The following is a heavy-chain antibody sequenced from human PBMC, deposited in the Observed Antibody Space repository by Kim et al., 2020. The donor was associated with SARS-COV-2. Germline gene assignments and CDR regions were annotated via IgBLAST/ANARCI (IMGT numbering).Heavy chain of an antibody. J-gene: IGHJ4*02. V-gene: IGHV1-3*01. CDR3: ARNEAY. Sequence: ASVKVSCKASGYTFTDYAFHWVRQAPGQGLEWMGWIDADNGNTKYSQKFQGRVTITRDTSASTAYMELSSLRSEDTAVYFCARNEAYWGQGTLVTVSS. CDR2: IDADNGNT. CDR1: GYTFTDYA.